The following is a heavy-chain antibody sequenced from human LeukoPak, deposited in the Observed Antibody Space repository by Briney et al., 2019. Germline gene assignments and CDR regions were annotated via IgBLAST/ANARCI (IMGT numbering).Heavy chain of an antibody. D-gene: IGHD3-10*01. CDR1: GFTFSSYG. J-gene: IGHJ4*02. CDR3: AKDRTGSGSYFY. V-gene: IGHV3-30*18. CDR2: ISYDGSNK. Sequence: GGSLRLSCAASGFTFSSYGMHWVRQAPGKGLEWVAVISYDGSNKYYADSVKGRFTISRDNSKNTLYLQMNSLRAEDTAVCYCAKDRTGSGSYFYWGQGTLVTVSS.